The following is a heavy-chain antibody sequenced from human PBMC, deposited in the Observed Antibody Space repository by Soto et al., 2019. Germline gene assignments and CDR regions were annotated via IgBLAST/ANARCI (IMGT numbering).Heavy chain of an antibody. J-gene: IGHJ6*02. V-gene: IGHV3-30*18. CDR3: AKDLDVVMVLSATRGLDV. CDR2: ISYDGRSE. CDR1: GFTFSNFG. D-gene: IGHD2-15*01. Sequence: GGFLRLSCVGSGFTFSNFGLHWVRQAPGTGLEWVAGISYDGRSESYVDSVRGRFTLSRDNSKNTLSLQTISLRPEDTGVYYCAKDLDVVMVLSATRGLDVWGQGTTVTVSS.